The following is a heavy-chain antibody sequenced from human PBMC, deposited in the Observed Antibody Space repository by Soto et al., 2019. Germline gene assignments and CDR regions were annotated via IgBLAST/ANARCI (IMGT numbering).Heavy chain of an antibody. Sequence: QVELQQSGPGVVRPSETLSLTCSVSGASISKTSSYWGWIRQPPGKGLEWIGSINYSGTAYYSPSRRSRATLSVDTSANQFSLRLMSVTAADTAFYFCVRRVNIPSWYFDLWGREKPVIVSS. D-gene: IGHD2-21*01. CDR2: INYSGTA. V-gene: IGHV4-39*01. J-gene: IGHJ2*01. CDR1: GASISKTSSY. CDR3: VRRVNIPSWYFDL.